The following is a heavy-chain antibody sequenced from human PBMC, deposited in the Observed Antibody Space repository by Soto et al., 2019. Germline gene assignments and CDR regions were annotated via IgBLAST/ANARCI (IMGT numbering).Heavy chain of an antibody. V-gene: IGHV4-61*01. CDR1: GGSVSSGSYY. D-gene: IGHD5-12*01. J-gene: IGHJ4*02. Sequence: QVQLQESGPGLVKPSETLSLTCTVSGGSVSSGSYYWSWIRQPPGKGLEWIGYIYYSGSTNYNPSLKSRVTISVDTSKNQFSLKLSSVTAADTAVYYCARRGSGYNFDYWGQGTLVTVSS. CDR2: IYYSGST. CDR3: ARRGSGYNFDY.